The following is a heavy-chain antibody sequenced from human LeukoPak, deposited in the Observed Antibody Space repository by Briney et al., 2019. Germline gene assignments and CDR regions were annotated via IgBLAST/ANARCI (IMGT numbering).Heavy chain of an antibody. D-gene: IGHD2-2*01. Sequence: PGGSLRLSCAASGFTFTNYAMHWVRQAPGKGLEWVAFIHYTGSNTYYADSVKGRFTISGDNSKNTLYLLLNSLRTEDTAVYYCAKAYCASTTCYGGGKIDYWGQGTLVTVSS. CDR1: GFTFTNYA. CDR2: IHYTGSNT. CDR3: AKAYCASTTCYGGGKIDY. V-gene: IGHV3-30*02. J-gene: IGHJ4*02.